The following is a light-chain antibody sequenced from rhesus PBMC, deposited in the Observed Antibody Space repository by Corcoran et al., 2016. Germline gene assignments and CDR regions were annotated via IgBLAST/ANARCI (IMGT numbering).Light chain of an antibody. Sequence: DIVMTQSPDSLAVSLGERVTINCKSSQSLLYSSNNKNYLAWYQQKPGQVPKLLIYWASTRESGVPNRFRGGGSGTDFTLTISGLTAEDVAVYYCQQYYSTPWTFGQGTKVEIK. V-gene: IGKV4-1*01. CDR2: WAS. CDR1: QSLLYSSNNKNY. CDR3: QQYYSTPWT. J-gene: IGKJ1*01.